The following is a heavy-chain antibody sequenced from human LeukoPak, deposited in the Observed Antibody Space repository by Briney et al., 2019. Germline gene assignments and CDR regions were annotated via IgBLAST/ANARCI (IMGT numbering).Heavy chain of an antibody. J-gene: IGHJ3*02. D-gene: IGHD4-17*01. CDR1: GFTFSSYS. CDR3: ARVVVDYGDYGGAFDI. Sequence: PGGSLRLSCAASGFTFSSYSMNWVRQAPGKGLEWVSSISSSSSYIYYADSVKGRFTISRDNAKNSLYLQMNSLRAEDTAVYYCARVVVDYGDYGGAFDIWGQGTMVTVSS. V-gene: IGHV3-21*01. CDR2: ISSSSSYI.